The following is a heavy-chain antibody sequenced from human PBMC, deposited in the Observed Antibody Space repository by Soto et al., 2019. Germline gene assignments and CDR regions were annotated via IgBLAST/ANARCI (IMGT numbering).Heavy chain of an antibody. V-gene: IGHV1-18*01. J-gene: IGHJ6*02. CDR1: GYIFVNYG. Sequence: QVQLVQSGDEVKKPGASVKVSCKASGYIFVNYGIAGVRQAPGQGLEWMGWISPYTGNTHSATKVQGRLTMTTDTSTSTAYMDLGSLTSDDTAVHYCVMVDNYVTPTPQDVWGQGTTVTVSS. CDR3: VMVDNYVTPTPQDV. D-gene: IGHD3-16*01. CDR2: ISPYTGNT.